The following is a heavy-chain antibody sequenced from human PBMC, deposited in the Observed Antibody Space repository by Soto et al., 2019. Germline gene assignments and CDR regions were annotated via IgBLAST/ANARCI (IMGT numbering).Heavy chain of an antibody. CDR2: ISAYNGNT. D-gene: IGHD3-22*01. Sequence: QVQLVQSGAEVKKPGASVKVSCKASGYTFTSYGISWVRQAPGQGLEWMGWISAYNGNTNYAQKLQGRVTMTTDTSTSTDYMELRSLRSDDTAVYYCARALHYYDSSGYYSPSDYWGQGTLVTVSS. J-gene: IGHJ4*02. CDR1: GYTFTSYG. CDR3: ARALHYYDSSGYYSPSDY. V-gene: IGHV1-18*04.